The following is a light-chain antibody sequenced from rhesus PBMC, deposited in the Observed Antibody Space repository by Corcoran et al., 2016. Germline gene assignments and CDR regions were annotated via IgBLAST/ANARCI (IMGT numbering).Light chain of an antibody. V-gene: IGKV1-32*01. CDR2: YPK. J-gene: IGKJ4*01. CDR1: QDISSY. Sequence: DIQMTQSPSSLSASVGDRVTITCRARQDISSYLNWYQQKPGKAPKLLIYYPKRLESGVPSRFSGKDSGTEFSLTISSLQAGDFATTYGQQLGSLVTFGGGTEVEIK. CDR3: QQLGSLVT.